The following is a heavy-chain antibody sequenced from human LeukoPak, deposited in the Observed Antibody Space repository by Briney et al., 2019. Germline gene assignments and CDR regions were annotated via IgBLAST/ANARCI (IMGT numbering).Heavy chain of an antibody. Sequence: SETLSLTCTVSGGSINSYYWTWIRQPPGKGLEWLAYIFYSGRANYNPSLKSRVTISVDTPKNQFSLKLSSVTAADTAVYYCARLGHYDRSGYHPFEFWGQGTLVTVSS. D-gene: IGHD3-22*01. CDR1: GGSINSYY. CDR3: ARLGHYDRSGYHPFEF. V-gene: IGHV4-59*08. J-gene: IGHJ4*02. CDR2: IFYSGRA.